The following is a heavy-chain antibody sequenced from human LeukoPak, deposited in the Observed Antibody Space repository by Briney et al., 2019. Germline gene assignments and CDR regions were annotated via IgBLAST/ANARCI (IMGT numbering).Heavy chain of an antibody. CDR1: GGTFSSYA. J-gene: IGHJ4*02. CDR3: ARDRAYSSGWYNPRFDY. D-gene: IGHD6-19*01. V-gene: IGHV1-69*13. CDR2: IVPIFGTA. Sequence: SVTVSCTASGGTFSSYAISWVRQAPGQGLEWMGGIVPIFGTASSAQNFQGRVTITADESTSTAYMELSSLRSEDTAVYYCARDRAYSSGWYNPRFDYWGQGTLVTVSS.